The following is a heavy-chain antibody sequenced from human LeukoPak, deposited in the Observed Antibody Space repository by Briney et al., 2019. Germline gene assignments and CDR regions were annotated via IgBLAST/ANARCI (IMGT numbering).Heavy chain of an antibody. J-gene: IGHJ4*02. CDR1: GFTFSSYS. V-gene: IGHV3-48*01. D-gene: IGHD3-22*01. Sequence: GGSLRLSCAASGFTFSSYSMNWVRQAPGKGLEWVSYISSSSSTIYYADSVKGRFTISRDNAKNSLYLQMNSLRAEDTAVYYCAREDDGASSGYYPSYWGQGTLVTVSS. CDR2: ISSSSSTI. CDR3: AREDDGASSGYYPSY.